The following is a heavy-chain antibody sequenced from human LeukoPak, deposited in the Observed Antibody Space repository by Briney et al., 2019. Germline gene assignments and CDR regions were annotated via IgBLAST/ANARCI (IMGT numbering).Heavy chain of an antibody. CDR1: GGSISSYY. V-gene: IGHV4-59*01. CDR3: ARDRSDQYAFDI. J-gene: IGHJ3*02. Sequence: NPSETLSLTCTVSGGSISSYYWSWIRQPPGKGLEWIGYNYYSGSTNYNPSLKSRVTISVDTSKNQFSLKLTSVTAADTAVYYCARDRSDQYAFDIWGQGTMVTVSS. CDR2: NYYSGST. D-gene: IGHD2-2*01.